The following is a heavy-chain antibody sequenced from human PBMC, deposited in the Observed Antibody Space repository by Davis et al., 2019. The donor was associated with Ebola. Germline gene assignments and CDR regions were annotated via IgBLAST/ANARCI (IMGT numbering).Heavy chain of an antibody. V-gene: IGHV3-21*01. CDR1: GFSFSSYA. CDR3: TEGGSGHLDY. CDR2: ISSGSTYI. Sequence: GGSLRLSCAASGFSFSSYAMNWVRQAPGKGLEWVSSISSGSTYIDYGDSVRGRFTISRDNAKNTLSLQMNSLGAEDTAVYYCTEGGSGHLDYWGQGTLVTVSS. J-gene: IGHJ4*02. D-gene: IGHD3-16*01.